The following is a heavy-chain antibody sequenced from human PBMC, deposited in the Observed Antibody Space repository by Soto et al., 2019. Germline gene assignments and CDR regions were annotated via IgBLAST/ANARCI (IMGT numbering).Heavy chain of an antibody. CDR2: INPSGGST. J-gene: IGHJ6*02. V-gene: IGHV1-46*01. CDR1: GYTFTSYY. Sequence: QVQLVQSVAEVKKPGASVKVSCKASGYTFTSYYMHWVRQAPGQGLEWMGIINPSGGSTSYAQKFQGRVTMTRDTSTSTVYMELSSLRSEDTAVYYCARSYYYDSSGYYDYYYYGMDVWGQGTTVTVSS. D-gene: IGHD3-22*01. CDR3: ARSYYYDSSGYYDYYYYGMDV.